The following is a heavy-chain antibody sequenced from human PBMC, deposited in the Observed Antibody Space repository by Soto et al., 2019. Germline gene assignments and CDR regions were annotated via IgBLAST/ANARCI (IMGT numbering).Heavy chain of an antibody. Sequence: SVKVSCKASGGTFSSYAISWVRQAPGQGLEWMGGIIPTFGTANYAQKFQGRVTITADESTSTAYMELSSLRSEDTAVYYCASPQPDSSGSHHLYYFDYWGQGTLVTVSS. D-gene: IGHD3-22*01. CDR1: GGTFSSYA. CDR2: IIPTFGTA. V-gene: IGHV1-69*13. CDR3: ASPQPDSSGSHHLYYFDY. J-gene: IGHJ4*02.